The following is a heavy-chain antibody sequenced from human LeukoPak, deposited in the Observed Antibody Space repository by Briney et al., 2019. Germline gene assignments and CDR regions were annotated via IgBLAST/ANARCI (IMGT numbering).Heavy chain of an antibody. CDR2: ISGSGGST. CDR1: GFTFSSYA. CDR3: AKDDASYYDSSGYYYPNWFDP. Sequence: QSGGSLRLSCAASGFTFSSYAMSWVRQAPGKGLEWVSAISGSGGSTYYADSVKGRFTISRDNSENTLYLQMNSLRAEDTAVYYCAKDDASYYDSSGYYYPNWFDPWGQGTLVTVSS. J-gene: IGHJ5*02. D-gene: IGHD3-22*01. V-gene: IGHV3-23*01.